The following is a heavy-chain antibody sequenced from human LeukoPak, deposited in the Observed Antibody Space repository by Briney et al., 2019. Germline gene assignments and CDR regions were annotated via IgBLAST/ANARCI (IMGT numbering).Heavy chain of an antibody. V-gene: IGHV5-51*01. J-gene: IGHJ1*01. Sequence: GESLNISCKGSGYSFTSYWIGWVGQMPGKGLEWMGIIYPGDSDTRYSPSFQGQVTISADKSISTAYLQWSSLKASDTAMYYCARDYYDSSGYYPGYFQHWGQGTLVTVSS. D-gene: IGHD3-22*01. CDR3: ARDYYDSSGYYPGYFQH. CDR2: IYPGDSDT. CDR1: GYSFTSYW.